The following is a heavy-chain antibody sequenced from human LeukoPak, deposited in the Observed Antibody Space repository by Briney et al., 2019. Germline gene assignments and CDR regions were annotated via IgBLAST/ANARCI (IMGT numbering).Heavy chain of an antibody. V-gene: IGHV3-53*01. D-gene: IGHD3-22*01. CDR1: AFTFSSYG. Sequence: GGSLRLSCAASAFTFSSYGMHWVRQAPGKGLEWVSVIYTGGGTDHADSVKGRFTISRDNSKNTLSLQMNSLRADDTAIYYCTRSGYRHPYHFESWGQGTLVIVSS. CDR2: IYTGGGT. CDR3: TRSGYRHPYHFES. J-gene: IGHJ4*02.